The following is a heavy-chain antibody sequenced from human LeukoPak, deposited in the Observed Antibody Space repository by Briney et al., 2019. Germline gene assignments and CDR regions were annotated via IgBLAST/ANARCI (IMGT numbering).Heavy chain of an antibody. J-gene: IGHJ4*02. CDR2: ISWNGARV. V-gene: IGHV3-9*01. CDR1: GFIFGDYA. D-gene: IGHD2-15*01. Sequence: GGSLRLSCAASGFIFGDYATHWVRQAPGKGLEWVSTISWNGARVGYADSVKGRFTISRDNAKNSLYLQMNSLRDEDTALYHCAKDLAGCSGSSCYGGFDYWGQGTLVTVSS. CDR3: AKDLAGCSGSSCYGGFDY.